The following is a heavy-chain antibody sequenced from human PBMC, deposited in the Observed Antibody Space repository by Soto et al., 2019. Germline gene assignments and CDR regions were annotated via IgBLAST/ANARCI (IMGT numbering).Heavy chain of an antibody. Sequence: QVQLQESGPGLVKPSQTLSLTCTVSGGSISSGGYYWSWIRQHPGKGLEWSGYIYYSGSTYYNPSLKSRVTISVDSSKNQFSLKLSSVTAADTAVYYCARVGFYYYYMDVWGKGTTVTVSS. CDR1: GGSISSGGYY. CDR2: IYYSGST. J-gene: IGHJ6*03. CDR3: ARVGFYYYYMDV. V-gene: IGHV4-31*03. D-gene: IGHD5-12*01.